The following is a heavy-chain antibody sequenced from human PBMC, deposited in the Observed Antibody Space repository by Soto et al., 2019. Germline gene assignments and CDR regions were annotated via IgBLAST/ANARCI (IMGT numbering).Heavy chain of an antibody. Sequence: QVQLVQSGAEVKKPGSSVKVSCKASGGTFSRDAISWVRQAPGQGLEWMGGIIPMFGTAKYVQKFQGRFTITADESTTTAYMELRSLRSDDTAVYYCARGVVVVAASQLGWFDPWGQGTLVTVSS. V-gene: IGHV1-69*01. CDR2: IIPMFGTA. CDR3: ARGVVVVAASQLGWFDP. J-gene: IGHJ5*02. D-gene: IGHD2-15*01. CDR1: GGTFSRDA.